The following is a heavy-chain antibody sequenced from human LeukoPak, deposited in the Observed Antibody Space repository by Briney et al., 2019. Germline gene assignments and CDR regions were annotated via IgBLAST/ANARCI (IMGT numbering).Heavy chain of an antibody. D-gene: IGHD3-10*01. Sequence: SETLSLTCTVSGGSISRYYWSWVRQPPGKGLEWIGYIYDNGNTNYNPSLASRVAISVDTSNNRFSLRLPSVTAADTALYYCARVKGFYGPGSFDFWGQGILVTVSS. CDR1: GGSISRYY. CDR2: IYDNGNT. CDR3: ARVKGFYGPGSFDF. J-gene: IGHJ4*02. V-gene: IGHV4-59*01.